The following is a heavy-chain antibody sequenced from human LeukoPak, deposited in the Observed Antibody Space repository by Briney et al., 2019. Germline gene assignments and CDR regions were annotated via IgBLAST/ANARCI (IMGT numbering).Heavy chain of an antibody. J-gene: IGHJ3*01. CDR3: ARIISYGGSDGFDL. V-gene: IGHV1-2*02. D-gene: IGHD1-26*01. CDR1: GYTLTAYY. Sequence: ASVTVSCKASGYTLTAYYIHWVRQAPGQGLEWMGWISPNSGDTDYAQKFQGRVTMTRDTPISTVYMALSSLRSDDTAMYYCARIISYGGSDGFDLWGQGTMVTVSS. CDR2: ISPNSGDT.